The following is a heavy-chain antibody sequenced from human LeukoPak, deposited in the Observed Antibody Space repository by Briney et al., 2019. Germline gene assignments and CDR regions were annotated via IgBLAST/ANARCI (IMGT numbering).Heavy chain of an antibody. D-gene: IGHD2-21*01. CDR2: IKPKTDGETT. V-gene: IGHV3-15*07. CDR1: GFTFSSYG. Sequence: GGSLRLSCAASGFTFSSYGMHWVRQAPGKGLEWVGRIKPKTDGETTEYAAPVKDRFSISRDDSKSMMYLQMNSLKTEDTAVYYCITPLPYSAQGGQGTLVTVSS. CDR3: ITPLPYSAQ. J-gene: IGHJ4*02.